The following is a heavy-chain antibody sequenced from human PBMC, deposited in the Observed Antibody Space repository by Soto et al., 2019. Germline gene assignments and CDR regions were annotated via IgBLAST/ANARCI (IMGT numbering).Heavy chain of an antibody. CDR3: ASPGNPLDY. J-gene: IGHJ4*02. Sequence: EVQLLGSGGGLVKPGGSLRLPCAASGFTFSSYVMTWVRKAPGKGLEWVSGISGSGGSTYYADSVKGRFTISRDNFKNTLFLHMNSLRAEDTAVYYCASPGNPLDYWGQGTLVTVSS. D-gene: IGHD1-1*01. V-gene: IGHV3-23*01. CDR2: ISGSGGST. CDR1: GFTFSSYV.